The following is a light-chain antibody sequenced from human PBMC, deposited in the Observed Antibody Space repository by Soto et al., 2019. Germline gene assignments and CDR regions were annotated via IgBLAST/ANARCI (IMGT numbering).Light chain of an antibody. CDR2: DAS. CDR1: QSISSW. Sequence: DIHMTQSPSTLSASVGYRFTITCRASQSISSWLAWYQQKPGKAPKLLIYDASSLESGVPSRLSGSGSGTEFTITISSPQPDDFATYYCQQYNTYWTFGQGTKVDIK. J-gene: IGKJ1*01. V-gene: IGKV1-5*01. CDR3: QQYNTYWT.